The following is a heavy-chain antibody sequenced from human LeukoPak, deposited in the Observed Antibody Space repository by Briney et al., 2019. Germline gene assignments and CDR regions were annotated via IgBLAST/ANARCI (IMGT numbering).Heavy chain of an antibody. CDR1: GYTFGKYA. J-gene: IGHJ4*02. D-gene: IGHD2-15*01. V-gene: IGHV1-3*01. CDR3: ARDQSRDIRVDFDY. Sequence: ASVKVSCKTSGYTFGKYAIHWVRQAPGQRFEWMGWIDGGNGDTRFSQKFQDRVSFTRDTFATTVYMEVTSLRSEDTAVYYCARDQSRDIRVDFDYWGQGTLVTVSS. CDR2: IDGGNGDT.